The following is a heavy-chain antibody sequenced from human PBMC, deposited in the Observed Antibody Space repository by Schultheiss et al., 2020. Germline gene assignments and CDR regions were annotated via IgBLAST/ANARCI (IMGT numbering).Heavy chain of an antibody. Sequence: GGSLRLSCTASGFTFSSYSMNWVRQAPGKGLEWVGFIRSKAYGGTTEYAASVKGRFTISRDDSKSIAYLQMNSLKTEDTAVYYCTRDYCSGGSCYSPWFDPWGQGTLVTVSS. V-gene: IGHV3-49*04. J-gene: IGHJ5*02. CDR1: GFTFSSYS. CDR3: TRDYCSGGSCYSPWFDP. CDR2: IRSKAYGGTT. D-gene: IGHD2-15*01.